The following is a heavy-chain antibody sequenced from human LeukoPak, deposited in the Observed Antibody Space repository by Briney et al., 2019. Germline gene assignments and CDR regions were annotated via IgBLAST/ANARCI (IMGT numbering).Heavy chain of an antibody. CDR3: AKWGDYDVLTGYYVSDY. V-gene: IGHV3-23*01. J-gene: IGHJ4*02. CDR1: GFTFSNYA. Sequence: GASLRLSCVASGFTFSNYAMSWVRRAPGKGLGWVSAITGSGGNTYYADSVKGRFTISRDNSKNTVFLQMNSLRAEDTAVYYCAKWGDYDVLTGYYVSDYWGQGTLVTVSS. CDR2: ITGSGGNT. D-gene: IGHD3-9*01.